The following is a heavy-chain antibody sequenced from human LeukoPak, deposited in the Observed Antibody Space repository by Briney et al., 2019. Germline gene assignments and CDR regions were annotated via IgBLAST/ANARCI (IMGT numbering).Heavy chain of an antibody. D-gene: IGHD3-3*01. J-gene: IGHJ3*02. CDR2: ISSSSYI. CDR3: AREFWSGSAFDI. Sequence: GGSLRLSCAASGFTFSSYTMNWVRQAPGKGLEWVSSISSSSYIYYADSVKGRFTISRDNAKNSLYLQMNSLRAEDTAVYYCAREFWSGSAFDIWGQGTMVTVSS. V-gene: IGHV3-21*01. CDR1: GFTFSSYT.